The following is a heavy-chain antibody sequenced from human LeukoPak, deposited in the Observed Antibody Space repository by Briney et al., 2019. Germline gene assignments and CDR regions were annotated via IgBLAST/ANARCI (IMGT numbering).Heavy chain of an antibody. V-gene: IGHV4-59*01. CDR3: ARVVPKNWFDP. CDR2: IYYSGST. J-gene: IGHJ5*02. D-gene: IGHD2-2*01. Sequence: SETLSLTCTVSGGSISSYYWSWIRQPPGKGLEWIGYIYYSGSTNYNPSLKSRVTISVDTSKNQCSLKLSSVTAADTAVYYCARVVPKNWFDPWGQGTLVTVSS. CDR1: GGSISSYY.